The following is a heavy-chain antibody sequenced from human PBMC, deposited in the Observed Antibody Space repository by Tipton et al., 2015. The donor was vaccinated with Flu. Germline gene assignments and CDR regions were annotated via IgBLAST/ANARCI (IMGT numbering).Heavy chain of an antibody. V-gene: IGHV3-9*01. CDR1: GFNFNDYA. Sequence: SLRLSCAASGFNFNDYAINWVRQAPGKGLEWVSSINWNSDSKNYADSVKGRFTISRDNVKKTVYLQMNNLRGEDTALYYCAKGRRHGGGYGMDVWGQGTTVTVSS. CDR3: AKGRRHGGGYGMDV. J-gene: IGHJ6*02. CDR2: INWNSDSK. D-gene: IGHD2-21*01.